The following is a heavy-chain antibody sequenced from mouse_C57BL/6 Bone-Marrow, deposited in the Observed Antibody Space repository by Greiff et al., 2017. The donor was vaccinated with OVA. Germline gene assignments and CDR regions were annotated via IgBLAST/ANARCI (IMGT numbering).Heavy chain of an antibody. CDR2: ISYDGSN. V-gene: IGHV3-6*01. CDR1: GYSITSGYY. D-gene: IGHD1-1*01. Sequence: EVQVVESGPGLVKPSQSLSLTCSVTGYSITSGYYWNWIRQFPGNKLEWMGYISYDGSNNYNPSLKNRISITRDTSKNQFFLKLNSVTTEDTATYYCARGYYGSSHDYWGQGTTLTVSS. J-gene: IGHJ2*01. CDR3: ARGYYGSSHDY.